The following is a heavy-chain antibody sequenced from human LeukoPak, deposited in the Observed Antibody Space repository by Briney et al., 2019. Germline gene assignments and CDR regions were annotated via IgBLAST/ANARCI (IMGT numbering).Heavy chain of an antibody. D-gene: IGHD6-13*01. V-gene: IGHV3-21*01. J-gene: IGHJ5*02. CDR3: AGGYSSSWYRFDP. CDR1: GFTFSSYS. Sequence: GGSLRLSCAASGFTFSSYSMNWVRQAPGKGLEWVSSISSSSYIYYADSVKGRFTISRDNAKNSLYLQMNSLRAEDTAVYYCAGGYSSSWYRFDPWGQGTLVTVSS. CDR2: ISSSSYI.